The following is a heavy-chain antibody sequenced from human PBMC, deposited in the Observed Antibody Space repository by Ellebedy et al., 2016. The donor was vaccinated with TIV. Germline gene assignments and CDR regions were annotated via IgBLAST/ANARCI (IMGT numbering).Heavy chain of an antibody. D-gene: IGHD5-24*01. CDR2: ISWDGGST. CDR3: AKGAHGYIISPIRY. V-gene: IGHV3-43*01. CDR1: GFTFDDYT. J-gene: IGHJ4*02. Sequence: GESLKISCAASGFTFDDYTMHWVRQAPGKGLEWVSLISWDGGSTYYADSVKGRFTISRDNSKNSLYLQMNSLRTEDTALYYCAKGAHGYIISPIRYWGQGTLVTVSS.